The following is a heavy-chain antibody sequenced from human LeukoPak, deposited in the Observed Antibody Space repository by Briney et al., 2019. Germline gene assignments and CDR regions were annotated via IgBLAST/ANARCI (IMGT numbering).Heavy chain of an antibody. Sequence: PGGSLRLSCAASGFTFDDYAMHSARHAPRKGLEWVSAISWKRGSIGYAASVKGRFTISRDNAKNSLYLQMNSLRAEDTALYYCAKDIATGNRLYCFDYWGQGTLVTVSS. V-gene: IGHV3-9*01. CDR1: GFTFDDYA. CDR2: ISWKRGSI. D-gene: IGHD1-14*01. CDR3: AKDIATGNRLYCFDY. J-gene: IGHJ4*02.